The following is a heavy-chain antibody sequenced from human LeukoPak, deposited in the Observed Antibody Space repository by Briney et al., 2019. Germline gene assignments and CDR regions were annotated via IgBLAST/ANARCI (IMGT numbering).Heavy chain of an antibody. J-gene: IGHJ4*02. CDR2: IYYSGTT. CDR1: GGSISGFY. CDR3: ARHGGSYFPY. Sequence: PSETLSLTCSVSGGSISGFYWSWIRQPPGGGLEWIAYIYYSGTTKYNPSLQSRVTISVDTSNNQFSLKLSSVTAADTAVYYCARHGGSYFPYWGQGTLVTVSS. V-gene: IGHV4-59*08. D-gene: IGHD1-26*01.